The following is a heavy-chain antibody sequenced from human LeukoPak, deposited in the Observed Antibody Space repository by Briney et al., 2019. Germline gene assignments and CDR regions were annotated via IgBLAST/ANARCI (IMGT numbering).Heavy chain of an antibody. D-gene: IGHD3-22*01. CDR1: GFTFSSYS. Sequence: GGSLRLSCAASGFTFSSYSMNWVRQAPGKGLEWVSSISSSSNYIYYADSVKGRFTISRDNAKNSLYLQMNSLRAEDTAVYYCASDSGANYYDSSGSSDAFDIWGQGTMVTVSS. CDR3: ASDSGANYYDSSGSSDAFDI. CDR2: ISSSSNYI. V-gene: IGHV3-21*01. J-gene: IGHJ3*02.